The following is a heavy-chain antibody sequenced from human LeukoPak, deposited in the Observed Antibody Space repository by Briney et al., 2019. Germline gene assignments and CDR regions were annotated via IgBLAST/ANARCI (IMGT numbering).Heavy chain of an antibody. Sequence: PGGSLRLSCAASGLTFSSYWMHWVRQTPGKGRMWVSRIYSDGSSIGYADSVKGRFTISRDNAKNTLYLQMNSLRAEDTAVYYCARVGGVAGRAIDYWGQGTLVTVSS. CDR2: IYSDGSSI. CDR3: ARVGGVAGRAIDY. J-gene: IGHJ4*02. V-gene: IGHV3-74*01. CDR1: GLTFSSYW. D-gene: IGHD3-3*01.